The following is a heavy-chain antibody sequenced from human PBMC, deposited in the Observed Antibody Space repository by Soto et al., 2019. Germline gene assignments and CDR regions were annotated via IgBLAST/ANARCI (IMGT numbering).Heavy chain of an antibody. D-gene: IGHD2-2*01. V-gene: IGHV4-59*01. CDR1: GGSMRSYY. J-gene: IGHJ4*02. CDR2: IHDSGIT. CDR3: AREYAFSSDY. Sequence: PSXTLSLTGSVSGGSMRSYYCSWIRQPPGKGLEWIGYIHDSGITDYNPSLKSRATISIDTFRNQISLNLNSVTAADTAVYYCAREYAFSSDYWGQGTVVTVSS.